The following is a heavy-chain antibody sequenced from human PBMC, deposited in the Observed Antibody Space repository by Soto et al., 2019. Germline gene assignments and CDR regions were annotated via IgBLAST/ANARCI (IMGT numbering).Heavy chain of an antibody. CDR1: GFDFNKYA. D-gene: IGHD1-1*01. V-gene: IGHV3-23*01. J-gene: IGHJ4*02. Sequence: PGGSLRLSCAAFGFDFNKYAMTWVRQAPGKGLQWVSSITSNGDSTYYADSVKGRFTTSRDSSKNTLYLQMNILRVEDTAVYFCATAGNYRFDNWGLGTLVTVSS. CDR2: ITSNGDST. CDR3: ATAGNYRFDN.